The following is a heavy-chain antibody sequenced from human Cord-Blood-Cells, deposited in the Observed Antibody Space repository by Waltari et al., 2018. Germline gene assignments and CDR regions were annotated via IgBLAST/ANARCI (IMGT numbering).Heavy chain of an antibody. V-gene: IGHV4-4*02. CDR2: IYHSGST. CDR3: ARVAGYCSGGSCYNWFDP. Sequence: QVQLQESGPGLVKPSGTLSLTCAASGGSISSSTWWSWVRPPTGKGLEWIGEIYHSGSTNYNPSLKSRVTISVDKSKNQFSLKLSSVTAADTAVYYCARVAGYCSGGSCYNWFDPWGQGTLVTVSS. CDR1: GGSISSSTW. D-gene: IGHD2-15*01. J-gene: IGHJ5*02.